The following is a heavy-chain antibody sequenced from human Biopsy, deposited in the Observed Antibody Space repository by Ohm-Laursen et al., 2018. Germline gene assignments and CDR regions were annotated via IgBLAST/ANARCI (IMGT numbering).Heavy chain of an antibody. Sequence: SLRLSCAASGFSLRNYTINWVRQAPGKGLEWISYISETSSHIYDADSVKGRFTVARDNAKNSLYLQLNSLRAEDTAVYYCARDSRRTAREGGMDVWGQGTTVTVSS. D-gene: IGHD6-6*01. V-gene: IGHV3-21*01. CDR3: ARDSRRTAREGGMDV. J-gene: IGHJ6*02. CDR2: ISETSSHI. CDR1: GFSLRNYT.